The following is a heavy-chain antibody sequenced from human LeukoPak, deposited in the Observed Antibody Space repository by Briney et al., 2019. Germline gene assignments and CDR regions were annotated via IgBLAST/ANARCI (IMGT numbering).Heavy chain of an antibody. CDR1: GFTFSSYA. Sequence: GGSLRLSCAASGFTFSSYAMSWVRQAPGKGLEWVANIKQDGSEKYYVDSVKGRFTISRDNAKNSLYLQMNSLRAEDTAVYYCARVTMVRGVFPWGQGTLVTVSS. D-gene: IGHD3-10*01. CDR2: IKQDGSEK. CDR3: ARVTMVRGVFP. J-gene: IGHJ5*02. V-gene: IGHV3-7*03.